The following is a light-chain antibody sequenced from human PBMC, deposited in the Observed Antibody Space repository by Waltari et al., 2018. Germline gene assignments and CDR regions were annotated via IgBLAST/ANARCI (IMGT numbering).Light chain of an antibody. V-gene: IGKV3-15*01. Sequence: EIVMTQSPGTLSVSPGERATLSCRASQSVSSKLAWYQQRPGQAPRLLMYDASTRATGIPASFSGSGSGTEFTLTISSLQSEDFAVYYCQQYDKWPLTFGGGTKVEIK. CDR3: QQYDKWPLT. J-gene: IGKJ4*01. CDR2: DAS. CDR1: QSVSSK.